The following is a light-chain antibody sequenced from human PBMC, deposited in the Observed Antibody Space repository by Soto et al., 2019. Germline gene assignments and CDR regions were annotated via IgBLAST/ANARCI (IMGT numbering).Light chain of an antibody. CDR1: SSDVGGYNF. V-gene: IGLV2-14*01. J-gene: IGLJ1*01. Sequence: QSVLTQPASVSGSPGQSITISCTGTSSDVGGYNFVSWYQQQPGKAPKLMIYDVSNRPSGVSNRFSGSKSGNTASLTISGLQAEDEADYYCSSYTSSSTSVFGTGTKVTVL. CDR2: DVS. CDR3: SSYTSSSTSV.